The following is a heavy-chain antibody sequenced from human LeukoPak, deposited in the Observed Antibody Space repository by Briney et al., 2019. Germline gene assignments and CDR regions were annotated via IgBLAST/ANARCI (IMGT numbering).Heavy chain of an antibody. CDR1: GGSFSGYY. V-gene: IGHV4-34*01. D-gene: IGHD3-16*01. Sequence: SETLSLTCAVYGGSFSGYYWSWIRQPPGKGLEWIGEINHSGSTNYNPSLKSRVTISVDTSKNQFSLKLSSVTAADTAVYYCARLPSQGVYYYYGMDVWGQGTTVTVSS. J-gene: IGHJ6*02. CDR3: ARLPSQGVYYYYGMDV. CDR2: INHSGST.